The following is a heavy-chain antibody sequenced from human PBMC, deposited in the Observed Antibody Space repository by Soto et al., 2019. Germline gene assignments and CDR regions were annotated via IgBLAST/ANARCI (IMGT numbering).Heavy chain of an antibody. Sequence: PGGSLRLSCSASGFTFSSYAMSWVRQAQGKGLEWVSAISGSGGSTYYADSVKGRFTISRDNSKNTLYLQMNSLRAEDTAVYYCAKSGVYYDSSGYYYFDYWGQGTLVTVSS. CDR3: AKSGVYYDSSGYYYFDY. CDR2: ISGSGGST. V-gene: IGHV3-23*01. CDR1: GFTFSSYA. D-gene: IGHD3-22*01. J-gene: IGHJ4*02.